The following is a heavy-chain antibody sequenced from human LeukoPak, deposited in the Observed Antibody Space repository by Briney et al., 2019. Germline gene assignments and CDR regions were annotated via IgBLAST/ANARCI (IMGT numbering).Heavy chain of an antibody. CDR3: ARHGSYYTT. J-gene: IGHJ5*02. CDR2: IYYSGST. D-gene: IGHD1-26*01. Sequence: PSETLSLTCTVSGGSISSSSYYWGWIRQPPGKGLEWIGSIYYSGSTYYNPSLKSRVTISVDTSKNQFSLKLSSVAAADTAVYYCARHGSYYTTWGRGTLVTVSS. CDR1: GGSISSSSYY. V-gene: IGHV4-39*01.